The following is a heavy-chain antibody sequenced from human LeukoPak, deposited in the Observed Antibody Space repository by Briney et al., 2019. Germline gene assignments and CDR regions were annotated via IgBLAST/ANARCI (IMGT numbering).Heavy chain of an antibody. Sequence: ASVKVSCKASGYTFTSYYMHWVRQAPGQGLERMGIINPSGGSTSYAQKFQGRVTMTRDTSASTVYMELSSLRSEDTAVYYCARGRDIVVVPASFDYWGQGTLVTVSS. V-gene: IGHV1-46*01. J-gene: IGHJ4*02. D-gene: IGHD2-2*01. CDR1: GYTFTSYY. CDR3: ARGRDIVVVPASFDY. CDR2: INPSGGST.